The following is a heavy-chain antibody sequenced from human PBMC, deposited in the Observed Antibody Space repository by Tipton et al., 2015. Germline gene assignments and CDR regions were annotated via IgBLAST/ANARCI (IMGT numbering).Heavy chain of an antibody. V-gene: IGHV4-59*08. J-gene: IGHJ4*02. CDR1: SDSISKYY. Sequence: TLSLTCSVSSDSISKYYWSWIRQPPGKELEWIGYIQYSGSTNYNPSLKSRVTISTDTSKNQFFLNLTSVTAADTAVYYCARGLLLWFGMSDYWGRGTLVTVSS. CDR2: IQYSGST. D-gene: IGHD3-10*01. CDR3: ARGLLLWFGMSDY.